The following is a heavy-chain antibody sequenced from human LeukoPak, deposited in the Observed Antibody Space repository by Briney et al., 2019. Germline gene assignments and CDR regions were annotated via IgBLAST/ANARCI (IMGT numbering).Heavy chain of an antibody. CDR3: ARLNPYAFDI. CDR2: ISSSSSTI. J-gene: IGHJ3*02. V-gene: IGHV3-48*01. D-gene: IGHD1-14*01. CDR1: GFTFSSYS. Sequence: PGGPLRLSCAASGFTFSSYSMNWVRQAPGKGLEWVSYISSSSSTIYYADSVKGRFTISRDNAKNSLYLQMNSLRAEDTAVYYCARLNPYAFDIWGQGTMVTVSS.